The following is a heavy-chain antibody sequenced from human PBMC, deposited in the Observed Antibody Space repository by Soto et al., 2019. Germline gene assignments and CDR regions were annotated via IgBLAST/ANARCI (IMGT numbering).Heavy chain of an antibody. V-gene: IGHV1-8*01. D-gene: IGHD6-13*01. Sequence: ASVKVSCKASGYTFTSYDINWVRQATGQGLEWMGWMNPNSGNTGYAQKFQGRVTMTRNTSISTAYMELSSLRSEDTAVYYCARPRIAAAGRALDAFDIWGQGTMVTVSS. CDR3: ARPRIAAAGRALDAFDI. J-gene: IGHJ3*02. CDR2: MNPNSGNT. CDR1: GYTFTSYD.